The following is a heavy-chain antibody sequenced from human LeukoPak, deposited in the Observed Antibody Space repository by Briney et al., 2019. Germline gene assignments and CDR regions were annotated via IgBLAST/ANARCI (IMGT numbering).Heavy chain of an antibody. J-gene: IGHJ3*02. CDR1: GDSVSSNSAA. D-gene: IGHD1-26*01. CDR3: ARQTVNSGSYGRILAFDI. Sequence: LQTLSLTCAISGDSVSSNSAAWNWIRQSPSRGLEWLGRTYYRSKWYNDYAVSVKSRITINPDTSKNQFSLQLNSVTPEDTAVYYCARQTVNSGSYGRILAFDIWGQGTMVTVSS. V-gene: IGHV6-1*01. CDR2: TYYRSKWYN.